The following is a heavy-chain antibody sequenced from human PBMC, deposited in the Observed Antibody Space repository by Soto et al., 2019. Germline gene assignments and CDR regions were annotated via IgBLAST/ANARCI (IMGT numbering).Heavy chain of an antibody. D-gene: IGHD1-1*01. CDR3: ARVERGTATTVVDAFDI. CDR1: GGSVSGVNYY. Sequence: QVQLQQWGAGLLKPSETLSLTCAVYGGSVSGVNYYWSWIRQPPGKGLEWIGEMSHSGGTHFNPSLKSRVTISVDTSTNQFSLKMSSVTAADTALYYCARVERGTATTVVDAFDIWGPGTMVTVSS. J-gene: IGHJ3*02. V-gene: IGHV4-34*01. CDR2: MSHSGGT.